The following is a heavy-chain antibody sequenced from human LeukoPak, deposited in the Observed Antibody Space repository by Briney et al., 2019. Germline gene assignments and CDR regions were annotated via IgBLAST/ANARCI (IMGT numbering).Heavy chain of an antibody. CDR3: VKSGGYGLIDY. V-gene: IGHV4-59*08. CDR1: GGSVSSYY. J-gene: IGHJ4*02. Sequence: PSETLSLTCTVSGGSVSSYYWSWIRQPPGKGLEWIGYIYYSGSTNYNPSLKSRVTISVDTSKNQFSLRLSSVTAADTAMYYCVKSGGYGLIDYWGQGTLVTVSP. CDR2: IYYSGST. D-gene: IGHD6-19*01.